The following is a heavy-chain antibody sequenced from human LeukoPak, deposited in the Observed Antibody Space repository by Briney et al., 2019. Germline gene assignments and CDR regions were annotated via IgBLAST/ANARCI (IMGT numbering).Heavy chain of an antibody. J-gene: IGHJ6*04. CDR3: AELGITMIGGV. V-gene: IGHV3-9*01. Sequence: GGSLRLSCAASGFTFDDYAMHRVRQAPGKGLEWASGISWNSGSIGYADSVKGRFTISRDNAKNSLYLQMNSLRAEDTAVYYCAELGITMIGGVWGKGTTVTISS. CDR1: GFTFDDYA. D-gene: IGHD3-10*02. CDR2: ISWNSGSI.